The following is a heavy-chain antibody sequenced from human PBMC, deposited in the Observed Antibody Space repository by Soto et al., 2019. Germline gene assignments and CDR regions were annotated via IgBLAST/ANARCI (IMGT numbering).Heavy chain of an antibody. J-gene: IGHJ4*02. Sequence: QITLKESGPPLVKPTQTLTLTCTFSGFSFTTNGVGVGWIRQPPGKALEWLALIYWDDDKRYSPSLKSRLTITKDTSKNQVVLTMTHMDPVDTGTYYCAHTVSRYLLYYWGQGTLVTVSS. CDR1: GFSFTTNGVG. D-gene: IGHD1-1*01. V-gene: IGHV2-5*02. CDR2: IYWDDDK. CDR3: AHTVSRYLLYY.